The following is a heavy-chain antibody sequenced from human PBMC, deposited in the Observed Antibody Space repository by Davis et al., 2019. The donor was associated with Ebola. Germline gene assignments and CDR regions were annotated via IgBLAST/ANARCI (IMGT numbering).Heavy chain of an antibody. V-gene: IGHV3-23*01. CDR1: GFTFSSYA. CDR3: ARDKFSGSPGNGWFDP. D-gene: IGHD3-3*02. CDR2: ISGSGGST. J-gene: IGHJ5*02. Sequence: GESLKISCAASGFTFSSYAMSWVRQAPGKGLEWVSAISGSGGSTYYADSVKGRFTISRDNAKNSLYLQMNSLRAEDTAVYYCARDKFSGSPGNGWFDPWGQGTLVTVSS.